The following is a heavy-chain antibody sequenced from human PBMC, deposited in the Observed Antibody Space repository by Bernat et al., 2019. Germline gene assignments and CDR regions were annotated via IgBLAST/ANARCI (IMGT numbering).Heavy chain of an antibody. V-gene: IGHV4-39*01. CDR3: AGREDDYVWGSYRAYAFDI. J-gene: IGHJ3*02. D-gene: IGHD3-16*02. CDR1: GGSISSSSYY. Sequence: QLQLQESGPGLVKPSETLSLTCTVSGGSISSSSYYWGWIRQPPGKGLEWIGSIYYSGSTYYNPSLKSRVTISVDTSKNQFSLKLSSVTAADTAVYYCAGREDDYVWGSYRAYAFDIWGQGTMVTVSS. CDR2: IYYSGST.